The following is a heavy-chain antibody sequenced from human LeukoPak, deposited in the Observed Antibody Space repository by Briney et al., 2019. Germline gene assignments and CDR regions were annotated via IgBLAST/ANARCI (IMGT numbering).Heavy chain of an antibody. CDR3: ATVWFGELFLYYFDY. Sequence: ASVKVSCQVSGYTLSDFSMHWVRQAPGKGLEWMGGYAPEDAETHYAQKFQGRVTMTEDTSTDTAYMELSSLRSEDTAVYYCATVWFGELFLYYFDYWGQGTLVTVSS. CDR2: YAPEDAET. CDR1: GYTLSDFS. V-gene: IGHV1-24*01. J-gene: IGHJ4*02. D-gene: IGHD3-10*01.